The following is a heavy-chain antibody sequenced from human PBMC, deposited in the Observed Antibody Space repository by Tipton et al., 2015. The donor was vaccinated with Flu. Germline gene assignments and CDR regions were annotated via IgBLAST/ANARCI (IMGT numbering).Heavy chain of an antibody. CDR1: GYSFNTYG. CDR2: ISAYTDNR. J-gene: IGHJ4*02. Sequence: QLVQSGGEVKKPGASVKVSCKTSGYSFNTYGISWVRQAPGQGLEWMGWISAYTDNRNYAQRFQGRVTMTTDTSTNTAFMELRSLTSDDTAVYYCARDMPQGVVIIPPAKRFDFWGQGTLVTVSS. CDR3: ARDMPQGVVIIPPAKRFDF. V-gene: IGHV1-18*01. D-gene: IGHD3-3*01.